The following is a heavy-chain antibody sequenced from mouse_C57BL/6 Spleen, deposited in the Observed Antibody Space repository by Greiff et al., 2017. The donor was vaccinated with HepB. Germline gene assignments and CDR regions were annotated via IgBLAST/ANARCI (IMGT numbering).Heavy chain of an antibody. J-gene: IGHJ4*01. V-gene: IGHV1-81*01. CDR3: ARIKVATDYAMDY. CDR2: IYPRSGNT. Sequence: VQLQESGAELARPGASVKLSCKASGYTFTSYGISWVKQRTGQGLEWIGEIYPRSGNTYYNEKFKGKATLTADKSSSKAYMELRSLTSEDSAVYFCARIKVATDYAMDYWGQGTSVTVSS. D-gene: IGHD1-1*01. CDR1: GYTFTSYG.